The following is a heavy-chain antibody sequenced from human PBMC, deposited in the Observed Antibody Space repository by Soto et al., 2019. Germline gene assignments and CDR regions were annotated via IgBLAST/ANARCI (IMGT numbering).Heavy chain of an antibody. V-gene: IGHV3-53*01. J-gene: IGHJ4*02. CDR2: IYSGGST. CDR3: AREGPESYQFDY. Sequence: GGSLRLSCAASGFTVSSNYMSWVRQAPGKGLEWVSVIYSGGSTYYADSVKGRFTISRDNSKNTLYLQMNSLRAEDTAVYYCAREGPESYQFDYWGQGTLVTVSS. CDR1: GFTVSSNY. D-gene: IGHD1-26*01.